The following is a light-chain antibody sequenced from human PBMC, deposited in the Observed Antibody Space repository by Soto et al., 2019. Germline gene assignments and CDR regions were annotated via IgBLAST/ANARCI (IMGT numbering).Light chain of an antibody. J-gene: IGKJ4*01. CDR2: WAS. CDR1: QSVVSSSTNKNY. CDR3: QQYWSTPLT. V-gene: IGKV4-1*01. Sequence: DIVMTQSPDFLAVSLGERATINCKSTQSVVSSSTNKNYLAWYQQKPGQPPKLLIYWASTRESGVPDRFSGSGSGTDFILTINSLQAEDVAFYYCQQYWSTPLTLGGGSKVEIK.